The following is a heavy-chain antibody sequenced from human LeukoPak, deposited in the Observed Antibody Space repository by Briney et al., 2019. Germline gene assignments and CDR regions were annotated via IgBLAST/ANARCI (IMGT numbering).Heavy chain of an antibody. CDR1: GFTFSSYA. V-gene: IGHV3-30-3*01. CDR3: ANRMITFGGVIGHAFDY. CDR2: ISYDGSNK. J-gene: IGHJ4*02. D-gene: IGHD3-16*02. Sequence: GGSLRLSCAASGFTFSSYAMHWVRQAPGKGLEWVAVISYDGSNKYYADSVKGRFTISRDNSKNTLYLQMNSLRAEDTAVYYCANRMITFGGVIGHAFDYWGQGTLVTVSS.